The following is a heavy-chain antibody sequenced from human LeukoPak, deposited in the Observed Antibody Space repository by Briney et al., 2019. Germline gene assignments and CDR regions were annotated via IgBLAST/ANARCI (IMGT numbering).Heavy chain of an antibody. J-gene: IGHJ4*02. CDR1: GYTFTSYG. CDR3: ARVPIAAAVGKQPDY. V-gene: IGHV1-18*01. Sequence: ASVKVSRKASGYTFTSYGISWVRQAPGQGLEWMGWISAYNGNTNYAQKLQGRVTMTTDTSTSTAYMELRSLRSDGTAVYYCARVPIAAAVGKQPDYWGQGTLVTVSS. CDR2: ISAYNGNT. D-gene: IGHD6-13*01.